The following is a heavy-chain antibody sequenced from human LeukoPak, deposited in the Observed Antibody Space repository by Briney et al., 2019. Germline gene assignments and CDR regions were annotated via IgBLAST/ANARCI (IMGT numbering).Heavy chain of an antibody. Sequence: SETLSLTCAVYGGSFSGYYWSWLRQPPGKGLEWIGEINHSGSTNYNPSLKSRVTISVDTSKNQFSLKLSSVTAADTAVYYCARHKGHDYGDFKVWFDPWGQGTLVTVSS. V-gene: IGHV4-34*01. CDR1: GGSFSGYY. CDR2: INHSGST. D-gene: IGHD4-17*01. CDR3: ARHKGHDYGDFKVWFDP. J-gene: IGHJ5*02.